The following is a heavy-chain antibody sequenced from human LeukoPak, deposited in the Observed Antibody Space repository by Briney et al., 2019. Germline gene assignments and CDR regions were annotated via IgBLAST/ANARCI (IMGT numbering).Heavy chain of an antibody. CDR1: GFTFSSYA. J-gene: IGHJ4*02. Sequence: GGSLRLSCAASGFTFSSYAMHWVRQAPGKGLEYVSAISSNGGSTYYANSVKGRFTISRDNSKNTLYLQMGSLRAEDMAVYYCARESGNSAFDYWGQGTLVTVSS. D-gene: IGHD4-23*01. CDR3: ARESGNSAFDY. V-gene: IGHV3-64*01. CDR2: ISSNGGST.